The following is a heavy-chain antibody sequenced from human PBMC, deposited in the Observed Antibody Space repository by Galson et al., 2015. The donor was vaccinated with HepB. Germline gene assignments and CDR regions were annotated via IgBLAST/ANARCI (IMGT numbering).Heavy chain of an antibody. CDR2: ISAYNGNT. J-gene: IGHJ2*01. CDR1: GYTFTSYG. V-gene: IGHV1-18*04. D-gene: IGHD6-19*01. Sequence: SVKVSCKASGYTFTSYGISWVRQAPGQGLEWMGWISAYNGNTNYAQKLQGRVTMTTDTSTSTAYMELRSLRSDDTAVYYCARDKEVAGTLYWYFDLWGRGTLVTVSS. CDR3: ARDKEVAGTLYWYFDL.